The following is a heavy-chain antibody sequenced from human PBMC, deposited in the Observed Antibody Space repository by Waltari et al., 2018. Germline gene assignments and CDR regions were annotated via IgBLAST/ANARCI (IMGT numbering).Heavy chain of an antibody. D-gene: IGHD2-8*02. V-gene: IGHV3-7*01. CDR3: ARSGSEHDY. Sequence: EVQLVESGGGLVQPVGSLRLSCAAAGFTFSNYWMSWVRQAPGKGLEWVANIKQDGSEKNYVDSVKGRFTISRDNAKNSLYLQMNSLRAEDTAVYYCARSGSEHDYWGQGTLVTVSS. CDR2: IKQDGSEK. CDR1: GFTFSNYW. J-gene: IGHJ4*02.